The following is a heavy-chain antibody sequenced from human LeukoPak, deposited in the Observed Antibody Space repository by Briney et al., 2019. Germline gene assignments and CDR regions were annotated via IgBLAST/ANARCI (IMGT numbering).Heavy chain of an antibody. Sequence: GGSLRLSCAASGFTFSSYGMHWVRQAPGKGLEWVAFIRYDGSNKYYADSVKGRFTISRDNSKNTLYLQMNGLRAEDTAVYYCAKEGLWFGDRSFDYWGQGTLVTVSS. D-gene: IGHD3-10*01. CDR2: IRYDGSNK. V-gene: IGHV3-30*02. CDR1: GFTFSSYG. CDR3: AKEGLWFGDRSFDY. J-gene: IGHJ4*02.